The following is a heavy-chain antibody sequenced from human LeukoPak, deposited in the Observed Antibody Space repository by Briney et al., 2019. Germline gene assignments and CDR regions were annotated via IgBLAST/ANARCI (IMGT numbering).Heavy chain of an antibody. CDR3: ARLHATGLLFDY. D-gene: IGHD3-9*01. J-gene: IGHJ4*02. V-gene: IGHV4-59*08. CDR1: GGSISSYY. CDR2: IYYSGTT. Sequence: KSSETLTLTCTVSGGSISSYYWSWIRQPPGKALEWVGYIYYSGTTNYNPYLKSRVTMSLDTSKNQLSLKLRSVTAADTAVYYCARLHATGLLFDYWGQGTLVTVSS.